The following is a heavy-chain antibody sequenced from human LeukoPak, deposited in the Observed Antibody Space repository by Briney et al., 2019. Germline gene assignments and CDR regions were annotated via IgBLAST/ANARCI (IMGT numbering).Heavy chain of an antibody. D-gene: IGHD3-16*02. CDR2: ISGTSTYI. J-gene: IGHJ4*02. CDR1: GFTFSSHS. CDR3: AKTELSRDY. V-gene: IGHV3-21*01. Sequence: GGSLRLSCAASGFTFSSHSMNWVRQAPGKGLEWVSSISGTSTYIYYADSVKGRFTISRDNAKNSLYLQMNSLRAEDTAVYYCAKTELSRDYWGQGTLVTVSS.